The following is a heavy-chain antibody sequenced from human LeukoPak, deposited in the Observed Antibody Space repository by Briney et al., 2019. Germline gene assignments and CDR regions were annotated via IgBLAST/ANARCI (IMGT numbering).Heavy chain of an antibody. CDR2: ISRGGNTI. CDR3: ASNTGYSYGYFDY. D-gene: IGHD5-18*01. CDR1: GFSFSNYN. J-gene: IGHJ4*02. V-gene: IGHV3-48*04. Sequence: GGSLRLSCAASGFSFSNYNINWVRQAPGKGLEWVSYISRGGNTIYYSESVKGRFTISRDTAKNSLYLQMNSLRAEDTAVYYCASNTGYSYGYFDYWGQGTLVTVSS.